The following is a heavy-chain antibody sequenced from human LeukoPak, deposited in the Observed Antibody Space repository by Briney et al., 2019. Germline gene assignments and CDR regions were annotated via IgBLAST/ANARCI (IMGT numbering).Heavy chain of an antibody. CDR1: GGTFSSYA. J-gene: IGHJ4*02. CDR2: IIPIFGTA. CDR3: AREGYVDTAIGIIDY. V-gene: IGHV1-69*05. Sequence: SVKVSCKASGGTFSSYAISWVRQAPGQGLEWMGRIIPIFGTANYAQKFQGRVTITTDESTSTAYMELSSLRSEDTAVYYCAREGYVDTAIGIIDYWGQGTLVTVSS. D-gene: IGHD5-18*01.